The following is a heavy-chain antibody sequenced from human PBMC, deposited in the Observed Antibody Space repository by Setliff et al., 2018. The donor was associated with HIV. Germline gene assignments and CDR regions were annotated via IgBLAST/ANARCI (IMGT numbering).Heavy chain of an antibody. Sequence: GSLRLSCAASGFTFSSAWMGWVRQAPAKGLEWVANISPDGSATYYVDSVKGRFTISRDNAKNSYLQLNSLRVEDTAVYYCARDGGSSPSPVSDYYYYYMDVWGKGTTVTVSS. J-gene: IGHJ6*03. CDR3: ARDGGSSPSPVSDYYYYYMDV. V-gene: IGHV3-7*01. D-gene: IGHD1-26*01. CDR1: GFTFSSAW. CDR2: ISPDGSAT.